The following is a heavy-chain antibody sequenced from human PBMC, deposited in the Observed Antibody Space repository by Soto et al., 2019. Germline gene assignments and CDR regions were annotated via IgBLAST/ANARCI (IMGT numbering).Heavy chain of an antibody. J-gene: IGHJ4*02. D-gene: IGHD6-6*01. Sequence: VASVKVSCKASGGTFSSYAISWVRQAPGQGLEWMGGIIPIFGTANYAQKLQGRVTMTTDTSTSTAYMELRSLRSDDTAVYYCARDRAEYSSSTTFDYWGQGTLVTVSS. V-gene: IGHV1-69*05. CDR3: ARDRAEYSSSTTFDY. CDR2: IIPIFGTA. CDR1: GGTFSSYA.